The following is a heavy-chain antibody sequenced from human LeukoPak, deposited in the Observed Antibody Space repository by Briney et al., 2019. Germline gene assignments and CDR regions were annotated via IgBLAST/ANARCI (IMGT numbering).Heavy chain of an antibody. V-gene: IGHV1-69*05. CDR3: ASGETTVTTSTDWYFDL. CDR2: IIPIFGTA. J-gene: IGHJ2*01. Sequence: SVKVSCKASGGTFGSYAISWVRQAPGQGLEWMGGIIPIFGTANYAQKFQGRVTITTDESTSTAYMELSSLRSEDTAVYYCASGETTVTTSTDWYFDLWGRGTLVTVSS. CDR1: GGTFGSYA. D-gene: IGHD4-17*01.